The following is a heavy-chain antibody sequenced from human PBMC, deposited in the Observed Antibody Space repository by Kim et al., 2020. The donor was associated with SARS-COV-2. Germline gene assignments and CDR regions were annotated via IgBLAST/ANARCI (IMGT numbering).Heavy chain of an antibody. Sequence: QKFQGRVTITADESTSTAYMELSSLRSEDTAVYYCARGDSSGYYYNAFDIWGQGTMVTVSS. V-gene: IGHV1-69*01. CDR3: ARGDSSGYYYNAFDI. D-gene: IGHD3-22*01. J-gene: IGHJ3*02.